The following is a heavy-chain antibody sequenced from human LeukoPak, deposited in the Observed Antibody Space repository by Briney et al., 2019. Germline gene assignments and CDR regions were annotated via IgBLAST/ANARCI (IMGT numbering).Heavy chain of an antibody. J-gene: IGHJ4*02. V-gene: IGHV4-59*01. CDR2: IYYSGST. CDR3: ARLGRSGYDFDY. D-gene: IGHD5-12*01. CDR1: GGSISSYY. Sequence: PSETLSLTCTVSGGSISSYYWSWIRQPPGKGLEWIGYIYYSGSTNYNPSLKSRVTISVDTSKNQFSLKLSSVTAADTAVYYCARLGRSGYDFDYWGQGTLVTVSS.